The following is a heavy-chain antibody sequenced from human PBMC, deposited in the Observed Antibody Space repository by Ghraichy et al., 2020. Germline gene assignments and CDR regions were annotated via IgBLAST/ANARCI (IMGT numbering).Heavy chain of an antibody. J-gene: IGHJ4*02. Sequence: SETLSLTCTVSGSSISSYYWSWIRQPPGKGLEWIGYIYYSGSTNYNPSLKSRVTISVDTSKNQFSLNLSSVTAADTAVYYCARSYTTMAHDYWGQGTLVTVSS. CDR1: GSSISSYY. CDR2: IYYSGST. V-gene: IGHV4-59*01. D-gene: IGHD5-18*01. CDR3: ARSYTTMAHDY.